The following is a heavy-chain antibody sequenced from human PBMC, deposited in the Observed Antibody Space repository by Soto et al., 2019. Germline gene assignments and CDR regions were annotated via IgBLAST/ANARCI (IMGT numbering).Heavy chain of an antibody. V-gene: IGHV3-23*01. Sequence: GGSLILSCTASGLPHSSFAMMWVRQAPGKGLECVSGIYGSGGGIQYADSVKGRFTISRDNSKNTVYLQMTDLRADDTAVYYCAKDAVYNDGLWLMDHWGQGTQVTVSS. CDR2: IYGSGGGI. D-gene: IGHD2-21*01. J-gene: IGHJ4*02. CDR1: GLPHSSFA. CDR3: AKDAVYNDGLWLMDH.